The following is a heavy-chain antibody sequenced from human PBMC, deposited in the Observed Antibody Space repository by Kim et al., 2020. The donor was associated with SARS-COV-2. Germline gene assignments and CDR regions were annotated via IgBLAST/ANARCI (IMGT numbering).Heavy chain of an antibody. CDR3: ARQETRYSSSWFTFDY. J-gene: IGHJ4*02. Sequence: SFQGQVTISADKSISTAYLQWSSLKASDTAMYYCARQETRYSSSWFTFDYWGQGTLVTVSS. D-gene: IGHD6-13*01. V-gene: IGHV5-51*01.